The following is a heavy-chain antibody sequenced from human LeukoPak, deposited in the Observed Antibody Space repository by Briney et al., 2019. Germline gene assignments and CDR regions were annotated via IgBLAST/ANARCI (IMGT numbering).Heavy chain of an antibody. CDR3: ASFRTPSFGVVRSTTAYYMDV. CDR2: ISAYNGNT. CDR1: GYTFTSYG. D-gene: IGHD3-3*01. J-gene: IGHJ6*03. V-gene: IGHV1-18*01. Sequence: ASVKVSCKASGYTFTSYGISWVRQAPGQGRERMGWISAYNGNTNYAQKLQGRGTMTTDTSTSTAYMELRSLRSDDTAVYYCASFRTPSFGVVRSTTAYYMDVWGKGTTVTVSS.